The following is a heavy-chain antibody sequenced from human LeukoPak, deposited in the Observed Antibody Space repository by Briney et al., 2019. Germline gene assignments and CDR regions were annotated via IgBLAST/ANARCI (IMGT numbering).Heavy chain of an antibody. D-gene: IGHD6-6*01. Sequence: SETLSLTCTVSGGSISSSTYYWGWIRQPPGKGLEWIGSVSYTGNTYYNPSLKSRVTILVDTSKNQFSLKLSSVTAADTAVYYCARVEYSSSCNYWGQGTLVTVSS. CDR2: VSYTGNT. CDR1: GGSISSSTYY. V-gene: IGHV4-39*07. CDR3: ARVEYSSSCNY. J-gene: IGHJ4*02.